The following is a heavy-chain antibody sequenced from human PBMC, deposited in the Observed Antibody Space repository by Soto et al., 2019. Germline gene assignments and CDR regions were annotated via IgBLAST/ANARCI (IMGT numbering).Heavy chain of an antibody. D-gene: IGHD3-10*01. CDR1: RGSISSGTNY. CDR3: TTDGLYGSGSPHFDY. CDR2: IYYSGST. J-gene: IGHJ4*02. V-gene: IGHV4-39*02. Sequence: SETLSLTCTVSRGSISSGTNYWAWIRQPPGEGLEWIANIYYSGSTFYNPSLKSRVTISLDTSKNQLSLKLRSVTAADTAVYYCTTDGLYGSGSPHFDYWGQGTLVTVSS.